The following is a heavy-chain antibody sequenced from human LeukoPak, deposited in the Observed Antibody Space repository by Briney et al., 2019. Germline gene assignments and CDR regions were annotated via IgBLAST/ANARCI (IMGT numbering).Heavy chain of an antibody. J-gene: IGHJ4*02. Sequence: GGSLRLSCAASGFTFSSYWMSWVRQAPGKGLEWVAVISYDGSNKYYADSVKGRFTISRDNSKNTLYLQMNSLRAEDTAVYYCARERNEVYFDYWGQGTLVTVSS. CDR3: ARERNEVYFDY. V-gene: IGHV3-30-3*01. CDR2: ISYDGSNK. CDR1: GFTFSSYW.